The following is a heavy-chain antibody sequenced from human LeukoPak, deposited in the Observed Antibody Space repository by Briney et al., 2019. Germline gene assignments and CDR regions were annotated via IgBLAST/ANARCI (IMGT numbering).Heavy chain of an antibody. V-gene: IGHV3-33*06. CDR3: TKAVPLDDGDYMGDY. CDR2: IWYDGSNQ. D-gene: IGHD4-17*01. CDR1: GFAFKSFA. J-gene: IGHJ4*02. Sequence: GGSLRLSCSAPGFAFKSFAMHWVRQAPGKGLEWVAVIWYDGSNQLYADSVKGRFTVSRDNSKNILYLHMNRVRVEDTAVYYCTKAVPLDDGDYMGDYWGQGVLVTVSS.